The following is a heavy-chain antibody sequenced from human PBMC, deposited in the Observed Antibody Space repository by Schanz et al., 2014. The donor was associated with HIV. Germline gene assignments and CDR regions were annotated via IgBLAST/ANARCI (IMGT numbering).Heavy chain of an antibody. Sequence: QVQLVQSGAEVKKTGSSVKVSCKASGGTFRSNAITWVRQAPGQGLEWMGIINPSGGKTSLAQKFQGRVTMTRDTSTSTVYMELSSLRSEDTAIYYCARDLGGDFWSTQGGLDPWGQGTLVTVSS. CDR2: INPSGGKT. CDR1: GGTFRSNA. V-gene: IGHV1-46*01. J-gene: IGHJ5*02. D-gene: IGHD3-3*01. CDR3: ARDLGGDFWSTQGGLDP.